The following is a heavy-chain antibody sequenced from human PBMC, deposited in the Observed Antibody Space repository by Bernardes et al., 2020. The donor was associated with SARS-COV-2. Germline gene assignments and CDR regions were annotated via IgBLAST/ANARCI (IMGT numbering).Heavy chain of an antibody. Sequence: VGSLILSCAASGFTFSSYWMHWVRQAPGQGLVWVSRINSDGSSTSYADSVKGRFTISRDNAKNTLYLQMNSLRAEDTAVYYCARGKGGGTPGFDYWGQGTLVTVSS. CDR1: GFTFSSYW. CDR2: INSDGSST. J-gene: IGHJ4*02. D-gene: IGHD2-15*01. V-gene: IGHV3-74*01. CDR3: ARGKGGGTPGFDY.